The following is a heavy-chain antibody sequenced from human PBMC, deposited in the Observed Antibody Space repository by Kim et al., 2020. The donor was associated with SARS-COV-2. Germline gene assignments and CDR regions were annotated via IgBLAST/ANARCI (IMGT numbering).Heavy chain of an antibody. D-gene: IGHD2-2*01. J-gene: IGHJ4*02. CDR3: ARGVVVNFDY. CDR2: NT. V-gene: IGHV1-18*01. Sequence: NTNDAQKLQGRGTMTTDTSTSTAYMELRSLRSDDTAVYYCARGVVVNFDYWGQGTLVTVSS.